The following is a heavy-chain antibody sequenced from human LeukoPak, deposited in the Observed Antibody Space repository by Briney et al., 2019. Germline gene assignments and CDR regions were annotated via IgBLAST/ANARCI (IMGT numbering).Heavy chain of an antibody. CDR1: GYTFTGYY. D-gene: IGHD1-26*01. Sequence: ASVKVSCKASGYTFTGYYMHWVRQAPGQGLGWMGWINPNSGGTNYAQKFQGRVTMTRDTSISTAYMELSRLRSDDTAVYYCAREMEGATGNFFDYWGQGTLVTVSS. CDR3: AREMEGATGNFFDY. V-gene: IGHV1-2*02. J-gene: IGHJ4*02. CDR2: INPNSGGT.